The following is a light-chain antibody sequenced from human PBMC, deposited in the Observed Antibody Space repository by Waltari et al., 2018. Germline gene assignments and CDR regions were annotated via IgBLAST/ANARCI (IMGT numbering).Light chain of an antibody. Sequence: EIVLTQSPGTQSLSPGERATLSCRAGQSVGRSLAWYQQKPGQAPRLLIYAASSRATGSPDRFSGSGSGTDFSLTISRLEPEDFAVYYCQHYVRLPATYGQGTKVEIK. J-gene: IGKJ1*01. CDR1: QSVGRS. V-gene: IGKV3-20*01. CDR3: QHYVRLPAT. CDR2: AAS.